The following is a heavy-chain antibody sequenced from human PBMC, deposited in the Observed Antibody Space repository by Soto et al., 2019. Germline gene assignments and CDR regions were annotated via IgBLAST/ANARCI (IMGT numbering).Heavy chain of an antibody. J-gene: IGHJ6*02. D-gene: IGHD2-15*01. V-gene: IGHV1-58*01. CDR3: AADGYCSGGSCYEYDYGMDV. Sequence: SVKVSCKASGFTFTSSAVQWVRQARGQRLEWIGWIVVGSGNTNYAQKFQERVTITRDMSTSTAYMELSSLRSEDTAVYYCAADGYCSGGSCYEYDYGMDVWGQGTTVTAP. CDR2: IVVGSGNT. CDR1: GFTFTSSA.